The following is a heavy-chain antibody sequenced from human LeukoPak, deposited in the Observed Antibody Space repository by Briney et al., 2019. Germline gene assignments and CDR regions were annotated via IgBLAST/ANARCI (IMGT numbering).Heavy chain of an antibody. Sequence: PGGSPRLSCAASGFAFSSYSMNWVRQAPGKGLEWVSSISSSSSYIYYADSVKGRFTISRDNAKNSLCLQMNSLRAEDTAVYYCARDQGTSGYYRYWGQGTLVTVSS. CDR3: ARDQGTSGYYRY. V-gene: IGHV3-21*01. J-gene: IGHJ4*02. CDR1: GFAFSSYS. D-gene: IGHD3-3*01. CDR2: ISSSSSYI.